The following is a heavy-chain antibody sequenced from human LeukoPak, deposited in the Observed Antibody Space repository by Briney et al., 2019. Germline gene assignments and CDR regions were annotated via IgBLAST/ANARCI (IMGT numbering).Heavy chain of an antibody. CDR2: INQSGST. D-gene: IGHD2-2*01. Sequence: SETLSLTCAVYGGSFSGYYWSWLRQPPGKGLEWIGEINQSGSTNYNPSLKSRITISVDTSKNQFSLKLISVTAADTAVYYCARKASIRGGFHWGQGTLVTVSS. J-gene: IGHJ4*02. CDR1: GGSFSGYY. V-gene: IGHV4-34*01. CDR3: ARKASIRGGFH.